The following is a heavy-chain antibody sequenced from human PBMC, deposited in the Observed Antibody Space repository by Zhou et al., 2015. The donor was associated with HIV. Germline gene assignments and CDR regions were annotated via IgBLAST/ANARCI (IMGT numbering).Heavy chain of an antibody. CDR1: GYTFTSYG. D-gene: IGHD2-15*01. V-gene: IGHV1-18*01. CDR3: ARNSEHCSGGSCYLYYFDY. CDR2: ISAYNGNT. Sequence: QVQLVQSGAEVKKPGASVKVSCKASGYTFTSYGISWVRQAPGQGLEWMGWISAYNGNTNYAQKLQGRVTMTTDTSTSTAYMELRSLRSDDTAVYYCARNSEHCSGGSCYLYYFDYWGQGTLVTVSS. J-gene: IGHJ4*02.